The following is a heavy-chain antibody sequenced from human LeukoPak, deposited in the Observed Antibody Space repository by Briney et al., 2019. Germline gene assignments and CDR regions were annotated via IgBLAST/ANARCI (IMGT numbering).Heavy chain of an antibody. CDR1: GYTFSGYY. V-gene: IGHV1-2*02. D-gene: IGHD6-19*01. CDR2: IKPNSGDT. CDR3: ARDRAAVAGQYFFDY. J-gene: IGHJ4*02. Sequence: ASVKVSCKASGYTFSGYYMHWVRQAPGQGLEWMGWIKPNSGDTKYAQKFQGRVTMTRDTSINTAYMELSSLRFDDTAMYYCARDRAAVAGQYFFDYWGQGALVTVSS.